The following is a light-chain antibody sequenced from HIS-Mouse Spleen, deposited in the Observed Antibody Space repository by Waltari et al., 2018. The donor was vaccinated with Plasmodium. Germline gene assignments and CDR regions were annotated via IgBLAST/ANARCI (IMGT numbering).Light chain of an antibody. CDR2: EDS. CDR1: ALPKNY. V-gene: IGLV3-10*01. Sequence: SYELTQPPSVSVSPGQTARITCSGDALPKNYAYGSQQKSGQAPVLVIYEDSKRPSGIPERFSGSSSGTMATLTISGAQVEDEADYYCYSTDSSGNHRVFGGGTKLTVL. CDR3: YSTDSSGNHRV. J-gene: IGLJ3*02.